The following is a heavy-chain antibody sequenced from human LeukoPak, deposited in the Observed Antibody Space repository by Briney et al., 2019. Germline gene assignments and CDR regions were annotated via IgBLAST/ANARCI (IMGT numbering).Heavy chain of an antibody. V-gene: IGHV4-34*01. CDR2: INHSGST. CDR3: ARLLYYYGSSGSKLYFDY. CDR1: GESFSVYY. D-gene: IGHD3-22*01. Sequence: PSETLSLTCAVYGESFSVYYWSWIRQPPGKGLEWIGEINHSGSTNYNPSLKSRVTISVDTSKNQFSLNLSSVTAADTAVYYCARLLYYYGSSGSKLYFDYWGQGTLVTVSS. J-gene: IGHJ4*02.